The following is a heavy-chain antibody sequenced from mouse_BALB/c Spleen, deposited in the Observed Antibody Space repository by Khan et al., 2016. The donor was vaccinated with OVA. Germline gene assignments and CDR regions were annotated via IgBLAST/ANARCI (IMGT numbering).Heavy chain of an antibody. J-gene: IGHJ3*01. CDR3: ARSPYGNFAY. V-gene: IGHV5-9-3*01. Sequence: EVELVESGGGLVKPGGSLKLSCAVSGFTFSTYAMSWVRQTPEKRLEWVATISSDGDYTYYPDNVTGRFTFFRDYAKNTLYLQMGSLWSEDTAMYYCARSPYGNFAYWGQGALVTVSA. CDR1: GFTFSTYA. D-gene: IGHD2-1*01. CDR2: ISSDGDYT.